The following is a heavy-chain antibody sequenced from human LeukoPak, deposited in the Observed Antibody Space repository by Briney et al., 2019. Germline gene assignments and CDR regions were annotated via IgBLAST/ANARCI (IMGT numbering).Heavy chain of an antibody. CDR1: GSTFTGYY. CDR3: ARVSSVRGVSPNYYFDY. V-gene: IGHV1-2*02. J-gene: IGHJ4*02. D-gene: IGHD3-10*01. CDR2: INPNSGGT. Sequence: ASVKLSRTASGSTFTGYYMHWVRHAPGQGLEWMGWINPNSGGTNYAHKFQGRVTMTRDKSMSTAYLELSSLRADDTAVYYCARVSSVRGVSPNYYFDYWGQGTLVTASS.